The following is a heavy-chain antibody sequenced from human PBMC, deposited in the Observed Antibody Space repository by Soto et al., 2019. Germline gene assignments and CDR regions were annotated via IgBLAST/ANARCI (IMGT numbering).Heavy chain of an antibody. CDR3: ARSGLTTVTTRYFQH. J-gene: IGHJ1*01. CDR1: GYTFTSYG. V-gene: IGHV1-18*01. Sequence: GASVKVSCKASGYTFTSYGISWVRQAPGQGLGWMGWISTYNGNTNYAQKLQGRVTMTTDTSTSTAYMELRSLRSDDTAVYYCARSGLTTVTTRYFQHWGQGTLVTVSS. D-gene: IGHD4-17*01. CDR2: ISTYNGNT.